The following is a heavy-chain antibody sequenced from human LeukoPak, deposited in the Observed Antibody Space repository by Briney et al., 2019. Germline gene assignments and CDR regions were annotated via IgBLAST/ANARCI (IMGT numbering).Heavy chain of an antibody. D-gene: IGHD6-6*01. V-gene: IGHV4-59*08. J-gene: IGHJ5*02. CDR1: GGSISAYH. CDR3: ARHSSSSRGWFDP. Sequence: PSETLSLTCTVSGGSISAYHWSWIRQPPGKGLEWIGYIYSSGSTNYNPSLKSRVTISVDTSKNQFSLNLSSLTAADTAMYYCARHSSSSRGWFDPWGQGILVTASS. CDR2: IYSSGST.